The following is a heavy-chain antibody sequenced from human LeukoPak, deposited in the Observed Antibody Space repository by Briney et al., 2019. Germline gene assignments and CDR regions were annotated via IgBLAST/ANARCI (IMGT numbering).Heavy chain of an antibody. CDR2: ISGSGDST. J-gene: IGHJ4*02. CDR1: GFTFNNYG. V-gene: IGHV3-23*01. CDR3: AMGWLQMNY. D-gene: IGHD5-24*01. Sequence: GGSLRLSCAASGFTFNNYGMSWVRQAPGKGLEWVSSISGSGDSTYYADSVKGRFTISRDNSKNTLYLQMNSLRAADTAVYYCAMGWLQMNYWGQGTLVTVSS.